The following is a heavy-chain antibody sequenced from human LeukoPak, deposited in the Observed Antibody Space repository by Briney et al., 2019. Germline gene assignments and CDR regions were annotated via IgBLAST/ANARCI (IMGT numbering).Heavy chain of an antibody. CDR3: ARQGIAAAGTFYYYYGMDV. CDR2: IYYSGST. Sequence: SETLSLTCTVSGGSISSSSYYWGWIRQPPGKGLEWIGSIYYSGSTYYNPSLKSRVTISVDTSKNRFSLKLSSVTAADTAVYYCARQGIAAAGTFYYYYGMDVWGQGTTVTVSS. V-gene: IGHV4-39*01. CDR1: GGSISSSSYY. J-gene: IGHJ6*02. D-gene: IGHD6-13*01.